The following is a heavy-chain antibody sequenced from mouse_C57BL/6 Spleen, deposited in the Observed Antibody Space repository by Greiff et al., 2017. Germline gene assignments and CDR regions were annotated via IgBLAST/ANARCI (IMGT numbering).Heavy chain of an antibody. Sequence: QVQLQQPGAELVMPGASVKLSCKASGYTFTSYWMHWVKQRPGQGLEWIGEIEPSDSYTKYNQKFKGKSTLTVDKSSTTGYMLLSSLASEDSAVYYCARGGTVVATRFAYWGQGTLVTVSA. CDR1: GYTFTSYW. CDR2: IEPSDSYT. D-gene: IGHD1-1*01. CDR3: ARGGTVVATRFAY. J-gene: IGHJ3*01. V-gene: IGHV1-69*01.